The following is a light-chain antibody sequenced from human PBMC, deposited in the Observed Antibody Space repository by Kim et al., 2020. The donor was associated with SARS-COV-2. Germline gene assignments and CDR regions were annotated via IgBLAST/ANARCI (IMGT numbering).Light chain of an antibody. Sequence: SYELTQPPSVSVSPGQTASITCSGDKLGDKYACWYQQKPGQSPVLVIYQDSKRPSGIPERFSGSNSGNTATLTISGTQAMDEADYYCQAWDSSTALLFGGGTQLTVL. J-gene: IGLJ2*01. V-gene: IGLV3-1*01. CDR2: QDS. CDR1: KLGDKY. CDR3: QAWDSSTALL.